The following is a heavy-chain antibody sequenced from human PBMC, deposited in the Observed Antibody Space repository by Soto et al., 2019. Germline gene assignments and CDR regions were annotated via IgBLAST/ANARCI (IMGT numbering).Heavy chain of an antibody. D-gene: IGHD1-26*01. CDR1: GFSLSTSGMC. J-gene: IGHJ6*02. CDR3: ARIRGATLYYYGMDV. Sequence: SGPTLVDPTQTLALTCTFSGFSLSTSGMCVTWIRQPPGKALEWLALIDWDDDKYYSTSLKTRLTIPKDTSKNQVVLTMTNMDPVDTATYYCARIRGATLYYYGMDVWGQGTTVTVSS. V-gene: IGHV2-70*01. CDR2: IDWDDDK.